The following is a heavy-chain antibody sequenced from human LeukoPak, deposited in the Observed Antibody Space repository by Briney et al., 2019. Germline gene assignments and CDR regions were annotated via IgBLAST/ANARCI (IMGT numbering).Heavy chain of an antibody. J-gene: IGHJ4*02. CDR1: GYTFTSYD. V-gene: IGHV1-18*01. CDR3: ARVQYGSVPGGVCFDY. D-gene: IGHD3-10*01. CDR2: ISAYNGNT. Sequence: ASVKVSCKASGYTFTSYDITWVRQAPGQGLEWMGWISAYNGNTNYAQKLQGRVTMTTDTSTSTAYMELRSLRSDDTAVYYCARVQYGSVPGGVCFDYWGQGTLVTVSS.